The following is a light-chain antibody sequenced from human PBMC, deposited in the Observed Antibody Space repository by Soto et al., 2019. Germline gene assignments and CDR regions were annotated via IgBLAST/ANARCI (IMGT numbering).Light chain of an antibody. J-gene: IGKJ1*01. CDR3: QHYNNWPPWT. CDR1: QSISRN. V-gene: IGKV3-15*01. Sequence: EIVMTQSPATLSVSPGERATLSCRASQSISRNLAWYQHKPGQAPRLLIYAASTRATGLPARFSGSGSGTEFTLTINSLQSEDFAIYYCQHYNNWPPWTFGQGTKVDIK. CDR2: AAS.